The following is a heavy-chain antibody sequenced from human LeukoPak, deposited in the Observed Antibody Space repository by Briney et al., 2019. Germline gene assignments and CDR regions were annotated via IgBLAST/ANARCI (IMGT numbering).Heavy chain of an antibody. CDR2: MNPNSGNT. V-gene: IGHV1-8*01. CDR1: GYTFTSYD. CDR3: ARAQYGSGSYHGWFDP. J-gene: IGHJ5*02. Sequence: ASVKVSCKASGYTFTSYDINWVRQATGQGLEWTGWMNPNSGNTGYAQKFQGRVTMTRSTSISTAYMELSSLRSEDTAVYYCARAQYGSGSYHGWFDPWGQGTLVTVSS. D-gene: IGHD3-10*01.